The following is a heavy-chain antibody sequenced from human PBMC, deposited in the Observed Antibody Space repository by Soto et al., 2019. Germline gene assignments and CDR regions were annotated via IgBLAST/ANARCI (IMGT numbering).Heavy chain of an antibody. CDR1: GYSISSSNW. CDR2: IYYSGTT. V-gene: IGHV4-28*01. D-gene: IGHD1-26*01. Sequence: QVQLQESGPGLVKPSDTLSLTCAVSGYSISSSNWWGWIRQPPGKGLEWIGYIYYSGTTYYNPSLKSPVPTSVDTSTNQVSLKLTSGTAVDTAVYHCARREIQGPIDHWGQGTLVTVSS. CDR3: ARREIQGPIDH. J-gene: IGHJ4*02.